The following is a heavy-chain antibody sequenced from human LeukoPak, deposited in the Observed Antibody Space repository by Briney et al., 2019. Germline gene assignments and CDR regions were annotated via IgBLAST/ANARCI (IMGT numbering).Heavy chain of an antibody. J-gene: IGHJ4*02. D-gene: IGHD3-22*01. V-gene: IGHV1-69*13. CDR1: GGTFSSYA. Sequence: ASVKVSCKASGGTFSSYAISWVRQAPGQGLEWMGGIIPIFGTANYAQKFQGRVTITADESTSTAYMELSSLRSEDTAVYYCAKPGGVVITAYFDYWGQGTLVTVSS. CDR2: IIPIFGTA. CDR3: AKPGGVVITAYFDY.